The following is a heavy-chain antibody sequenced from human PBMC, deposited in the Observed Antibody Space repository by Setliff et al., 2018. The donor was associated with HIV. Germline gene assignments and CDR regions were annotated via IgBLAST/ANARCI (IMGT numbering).Heavy chain of an antibody. CDR1: GGSISSYY. Sequence: PSETVSLTCTVSGGSISSYYWSWIRQLPGKGLAWIAYMSYSGGANYNPSLKSRVTISLDTSNDRFSLRLSSVTAADTAVYYCARAPTGELDFWGQGTLVTVSS. CDR2: MSYSGGA. CDR3: ARAPTGELDF. J-gene: IGHJ4*02. V-gene: IGHV4-59*08. D-gene: IGHD7-27*01.